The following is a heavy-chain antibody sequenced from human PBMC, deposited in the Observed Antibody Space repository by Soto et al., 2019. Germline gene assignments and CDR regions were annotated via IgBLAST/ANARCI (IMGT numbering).Heavy chain of an antibody. CDR2: IYYSGST. V-gene: IGHV4-59*01. D-gene: IGHD6-13*01. CDR1: GGSISSYY. CDR3: ARVLESAAADS. J-gene: IGHJ5*02. Sequence: PSETLSLTCTVSGGSISSYYWSWIRQPPGRGLEWIGYIYYSGSTNYNPSLKSRVTISVDTSKDQFSLKLSSVTAADTAVYYCARVLESAAADSWGEGTLVTVSS.